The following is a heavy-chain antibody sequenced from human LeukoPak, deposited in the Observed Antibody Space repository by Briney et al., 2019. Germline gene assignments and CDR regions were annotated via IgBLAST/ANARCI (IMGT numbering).Heavy chain of an antibody. CDR2: IYYSGST. V-gene: IGHV4-31*03. Sequence: SETLSLTCTVSGRYISSGGYYWSWIRQHPGKGLEWIGYIYYSGSTYYNPSLKSRVTISVDTSKNQFSLKLSSVTAADTAVYYCARGDVVPAAHWGQGTLVTVSS. CDR3: ARGDVVPAAH. D-gene: IGHD2-2*01. CDR1: GRYISSGGYY. J-gene: IGHJ4*02.